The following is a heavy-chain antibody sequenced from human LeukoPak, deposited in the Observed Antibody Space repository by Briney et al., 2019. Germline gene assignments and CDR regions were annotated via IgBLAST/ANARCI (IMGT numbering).Heavy chain of an antibody. CDR2: ISYDGGNK. CDR3: ARYSYGPPYYYGMDV. D-gene: IGHD5-18*01. J-gene: IGHJ6*04. V-gene: IGHV3-30*03. Sequence: GRSLRLSCAASGFTFSSYGMHWVRQAPGKGLEWVAVISYDGGNKYYADSVKGRFIISRDNSKNTLYLQMNSLRAEDTAVYYCARYSYGPPYYYGMDVWGKGTTVTVSS. CDR1: GFTFSSYG.